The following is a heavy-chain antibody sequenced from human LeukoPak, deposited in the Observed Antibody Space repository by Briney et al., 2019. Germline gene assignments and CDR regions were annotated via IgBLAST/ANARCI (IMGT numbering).Heavy chain of an antibody. Sequence: SETLSLTCTVSGGSISSSSYYWGWIRQPPGKGLEWIGSIHYSGSTYYNPSLKSRVTISVDTSKNQFSLKLSSVTAADTAVYYCARVGSGLDYWGQGTLVTVSS. CDR3: ARVGSGLDY. D-gene: IGHD2-8*02. CDR1: GGSISSSSYY. J-gene: IGHJ4*02. V-gene: IGHV4-39*07. CDR2: IHYSGST.